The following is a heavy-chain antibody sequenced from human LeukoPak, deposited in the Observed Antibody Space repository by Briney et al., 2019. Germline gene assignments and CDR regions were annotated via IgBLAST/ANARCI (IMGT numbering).Heavy chain of an antibody. Sequence: GESLKISCKGFGYSFTSYWIGWVRQMPGKGLEWMGIIYPGDSETRYSPPFQGQVTISADKSISTAYLQWSSLKSSDSAMYYCARQTYGDYMFDSWGQGSLVTVSS. V-gene: IGHV5-51*01. CDR3: ARQTYGDYMFDS. J-gene: IGHJ4*02. D-gene: IGHD4-17*01. CDR2: IYPGDSET. CDR1: GYSFTSYW.